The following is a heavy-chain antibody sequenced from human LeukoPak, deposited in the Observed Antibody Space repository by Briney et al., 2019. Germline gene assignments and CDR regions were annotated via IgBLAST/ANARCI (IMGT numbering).Heavy chain of an antibody. CDR3: ASQYYYSNSDYLDAFDI. J-gene: IGHJ3*02. V-gene: IGHV3-33*01. CDR1: GFFFNNYA. D-gene: IGHD2/OR15-2a*01. CDR2: IWSDGSKE. Sequence: HTGKSLRLSCTASGFFFNNYAMHWVRQAPGKGLEWVAVIWSDGSKEDYVDYVKGRFFISRDNSKNTVDLQMNSLRAEDTAVYYCASQYYYSNSDYLDAFDIWGQGTMVIVSS.